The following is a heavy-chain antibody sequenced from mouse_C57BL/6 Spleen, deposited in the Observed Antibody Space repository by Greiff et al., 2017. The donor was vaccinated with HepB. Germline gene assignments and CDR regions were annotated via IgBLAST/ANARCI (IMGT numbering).Heavy chain of an antibody. D-gene: IGHD2-10*01. CDR1: GFTFSSYG. CDR3: ARGRTTYYGPFAY. CDR2: ISSGGSYT. Sequence: EVQRVESGGDLVKPGGSLKLSCAASGFTFSSYGMSWVRQTPDKRLEWVATISSGGSYTYYPDSVKGRFTISRDNAKNTLYLQMSSLKSEDTAMYYCARGRTTYYGPFAYWGQGTLVTVSA. J-gene: IGHJ3*01. V-gene: IGHV5-6*01.